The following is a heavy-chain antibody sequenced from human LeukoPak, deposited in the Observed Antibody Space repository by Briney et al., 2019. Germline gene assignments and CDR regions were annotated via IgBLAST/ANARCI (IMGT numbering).Heavy chain of an antibody. J-gene: IGHJ3*02. V-gene: IGHV4-34*01. CDR2: INHSGST. CDR3: ARVPPRYGDYGVSDAFDT. CDR1: GGSFSGYY. D-gene: IGHD4-17*01. Sequence: SETLSLTCAVYGGSFSGYYWSWIRQPPGKGLEWIGEINHSGSTNYNPSLKSRVTISVDTSKNQFSLKLSSVTAADTAVYYCARVPPRYGDYGVSDAFDTWGQGTMVTVSS.